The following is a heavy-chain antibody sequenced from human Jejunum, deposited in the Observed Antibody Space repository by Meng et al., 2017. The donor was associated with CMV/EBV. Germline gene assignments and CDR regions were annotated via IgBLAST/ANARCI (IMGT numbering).Heavy chain of an antibody. V-gene: IGHV2-5*01. CDR3: ANRWGHVVTYANWFDT. Sequence: LSSGGVAVGGIRQPPGKALEWLAFMSWNDEKRYSPSLKSRLTITKDTSKNQVVLTMTNMDPVDTATYYCANRWGHVVTYANWFDTWGQGSLVTVSS. J-gene: IGHJ5*02. D-gene: IGHD3-22*01. CDR2: MSWNDEK. CDR1: LSSGGVA.